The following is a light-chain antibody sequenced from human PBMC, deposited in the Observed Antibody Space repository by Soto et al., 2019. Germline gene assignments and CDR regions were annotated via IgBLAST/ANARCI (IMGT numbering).Light chain of an antibody. CDR1: QDIRKY. CDR3: QHDDHLPPFT. V-gene: IGKV1-33*01. CDR2: GAS. Sequence: DIQMTQSPSSLSASVGDRVTITCQASQDIRKYLSWYQQKPGRAPKLLIYGASNLETGVPSRFTGSGYGTDFTFTISSLQPEDIATYYCQHDDHLPPFTFGPGTKVAIK. J-gene: IGKJ3*01.